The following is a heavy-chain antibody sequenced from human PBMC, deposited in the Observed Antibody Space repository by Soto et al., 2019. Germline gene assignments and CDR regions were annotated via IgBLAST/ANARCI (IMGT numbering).Heavy chain of an antibody. D-gene: IGHD1-26*01. CDR1: GFTFSSYG. V-gene: IGHV3-30*03. CDR2: ISYDGSNK. J-gene: IGHJ4*02. Sequence: QVQLVESGGGVVQPGRSLRLSCAASGFTFSSYGMHWVRQAPGKGLEWVAVISYDGSNKYYADSVKGRFTISRDNSKNTLYLQMNSLRAEDTAVYYCAQGSGDYWGQGTLVTVSS. CDR3: AQGSGDY.